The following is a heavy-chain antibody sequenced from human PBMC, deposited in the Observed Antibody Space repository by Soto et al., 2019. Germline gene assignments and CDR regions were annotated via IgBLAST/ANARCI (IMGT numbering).Heavy chain of an antibody. CDR1: GFTFSSYG. D-gene: IGHD4-17*01. CDR3: ARERGYGDYVDPYYYYGMDV. CDR2: IWYDGSNK. J-gene: IGHJ6*02. V-gene: IGHV3-33*01. Sequence: QVQLVESGGGVVQPGRSLRLSCAASGFTFSSYGMHWVRQAPGKGLEWVAVIWYDGSNKYYADSVKGRFTISRDNSKNTQYLQRNSLRAEDTALYYCARERGYGDYVDPYYYYGMDVWGQGTTVTVSS.